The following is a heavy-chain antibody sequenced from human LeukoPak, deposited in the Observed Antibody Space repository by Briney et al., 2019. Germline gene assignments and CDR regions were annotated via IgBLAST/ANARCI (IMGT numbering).Heavy chain of an antibody. CDR2: IYHSGST. J-gene: IGHJ2*01. Sequence: SETLSLTCTVSRGSISSTTYYWGWLRQPPGKGLEWIGSIYHSGSTYYNPSLKSRVTISVDTSKNQFSLKLSSVTAADTAVYYCARHALFRNTLDLWGRGTLVTVSS. V-gene: IGHV4-39*01. CDR3: ARHALFRNTLDL. D-gene: IGHD3-16*01. CDR1: RGSISSTTYY.